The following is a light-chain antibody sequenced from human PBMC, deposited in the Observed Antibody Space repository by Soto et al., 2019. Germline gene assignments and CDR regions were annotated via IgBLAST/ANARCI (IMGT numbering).Light chain of an antibody. CDR2: GAS. J-gene: IGKJ1*01. CDR1: QSVSSN. V-gene: IGKV3-15*01. Sequence: EIVMTKSPATLSVSPGERATLSWRASQSVSSNLAWYQQKPGQAPRLLIYGASTRATGIPARFSGSGSGTEFTLTISSLQSEDFAVYYCQQYNNWPRTFGQGTKVDI. CDR3: QQYNNWPRT.